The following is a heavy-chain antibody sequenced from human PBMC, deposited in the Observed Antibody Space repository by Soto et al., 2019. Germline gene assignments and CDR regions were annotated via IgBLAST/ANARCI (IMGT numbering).Heavy chain of an antibody. CDR2: TSYDGSSE. CDR3: ARGVGFNHLLSGSDH. Sequence: QVQLVESGGGVVQSGGSLTLSCTVSGFFLSDYGMHWVRQAPGKGLEWVAATSYDGSSEYYSDSVKDRFTTSRDNYKNTVYLHMNRLRAEDKGLYYCARGVGFNHLLSGSDHWGQGALVTVSS. D-gene: IGHD1-26*01. J-gene: IGHJ4*02. CDR1: GFFLSDYG. V-gene: IGHV3-33*05.